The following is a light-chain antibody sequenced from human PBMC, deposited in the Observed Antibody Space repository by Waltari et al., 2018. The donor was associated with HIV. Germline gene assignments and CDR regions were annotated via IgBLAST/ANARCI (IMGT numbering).Light chain of an antibody. V-gene: IGLV1-40*01. J-gene: IGLJ2*01. Sequence: QSVLTQPPSVSWASGARVPISSTGSSSNIGASYGVHWYQQLPGPAPKLLYYGNNHRSAGAPHRFGGSKSDTAAPLTITVDHADDEADYCCQSDDSSLTLIFGGGTKLTVL. CDR2: GNN. CDR1: SSNIGASYG. CDR3: QSDDSSLTLI.